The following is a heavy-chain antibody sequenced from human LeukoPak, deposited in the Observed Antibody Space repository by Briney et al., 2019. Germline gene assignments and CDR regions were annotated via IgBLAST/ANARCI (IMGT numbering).Heavy chain of an antibody. J-gene: IGHJ4*02. CDR3: TRLLDVPDY. D-gene: IGHD2-15*01. V-gene: IGHV1-24*01. CDR1: GYTLTKLS. CDR2: FDPEDGET. Sequence: ASVKVSCKVSGYTLTKLSMHWVRQALGKGLEWVGGFDPEDGETVYSQKLQGRVTMTEDTSTDTAYVQLSSLKTEDTAVYYCTRLLDVPDYWGQGTLVTVSS.